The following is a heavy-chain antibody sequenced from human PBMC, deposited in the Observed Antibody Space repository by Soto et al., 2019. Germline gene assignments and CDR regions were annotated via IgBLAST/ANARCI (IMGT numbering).Heavy chain of an antibody. Sequence: ASVKVSCKASGYTFTSYCISWVRQAPGQGLEWMGWISAYNGNTNYAQKLQGRVTMTTDTSTSTAYMELRSLRSDDTAVYYCARERGYSYGPLGYYFDYWGQGTLVTVSS. CDR1: GYTFTSYC. D-gene: IGHD5-18*01. CDR2: ISAYNGNT. CDR3: ARERGYSYGPLGYYFDY. V-gene: IGHV1-18*01. J-gene: IGHJ4*02.